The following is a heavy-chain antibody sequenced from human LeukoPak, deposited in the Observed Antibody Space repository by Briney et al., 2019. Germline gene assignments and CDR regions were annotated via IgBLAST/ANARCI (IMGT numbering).Heavy chain of an antibody. CDR3: ARGSYDILTGYPGG. D-gene: IGHD3-9*01. J-gene: IGHJ4*02. CDR1: GFTVSSNY. CDR2: IYSGGST. V-gene: IGHV3-66*02. Sequence: GGSLRLSCAASGFTVSSNYMSWVRQAPGKGLEWVSVIYSGGSTYYADSVKGRFTISRDNSKNTLYLQMNSLRAEDTAVYYCARGSYDILTGYPGGWGQGTLVTVSS.